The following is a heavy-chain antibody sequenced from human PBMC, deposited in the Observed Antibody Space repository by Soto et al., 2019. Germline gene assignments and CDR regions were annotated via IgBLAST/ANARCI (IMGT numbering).Heavy chain of an antibody. D-gene: IGHD5-12*01. CDR2: FYYSGST. Sequence: QVQLQESGPGLVKPSETLSLTCTVSGGSISSYYWSWIRQPLGKGLEWIGYFYYSGSTNYNPSLKSRVTISVDTSKNQFSLKLSSVTAADTAVYYCARVRGDGYNLDYWGQGTLVTVSS. V-gene: IGHV4-59*01. J-gene: IGHJ4*02. CDR3: ARVRGDGYNLDY. CDR1: GGSISSYY.